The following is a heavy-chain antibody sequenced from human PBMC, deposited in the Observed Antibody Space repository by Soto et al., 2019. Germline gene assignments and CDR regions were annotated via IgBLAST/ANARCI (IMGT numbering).Heavy chain of an antibody. V-gene: IGHV3-23*01. D-gene: IGHD3-3*01. CDR2: MTGGGTT. CDR3: AKLKGGLGRFYGLDA. CDR1: GFTFKNYA. J-gene: IGHJ6*02. Sequence: GGSLRLSCRASGFTFKNYAMTWVRKCPGKGLQWVSLMTGGGTTDYADSAKCRFIISRDNSKNTLSLQMHNLRADDTALYYCAKLKGGLGRFYGLDAWGQGTMVTVSS.